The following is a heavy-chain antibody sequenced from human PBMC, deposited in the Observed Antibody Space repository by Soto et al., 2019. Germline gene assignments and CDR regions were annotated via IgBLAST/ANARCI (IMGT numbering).Heavy chain of an antibody. CDR3: ARDDIPGRAVAIYGMDV. J-gene: IGHJ6*02. V-gene: IGHV3-33*01. Sequence: LRLSCAASGFIFSNYGMHWVRQAPCKGLEWVAVIWYDGSNKYYADSVKGRFTISRDNSKNTMFLQMNSLRAEDTAVYYCARDDIPGRAVAIYGMDVWGQGTTVTVSS. CDR2: IWYDGSNK. D-gene: IGHD6-19*01. CDR1: GFIFSNYG.